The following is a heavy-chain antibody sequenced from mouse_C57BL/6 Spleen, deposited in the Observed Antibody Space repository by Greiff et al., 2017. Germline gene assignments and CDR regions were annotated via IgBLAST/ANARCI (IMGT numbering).Heavy chain of an antibody. CDR1: GFNIKNTY. CDR3: ASYGSSLIYWYFDV. J-gene: IGHJ1*03. Sequence: EVQLQQSVAELVRPGASVKLSCTASGFNIKNTYMHWVKQRPEQGLEWIGRIDPANGNTKYAPKFQGKVTITADTTSNTAYLQLSSLTSEDTAIYYSASYGSSLIYWYFDVWGTGTTVTVSS. D-gene: IGHD1-1*01. CDR2: IDPANGNT. V-gene: IGHV14-3*01.